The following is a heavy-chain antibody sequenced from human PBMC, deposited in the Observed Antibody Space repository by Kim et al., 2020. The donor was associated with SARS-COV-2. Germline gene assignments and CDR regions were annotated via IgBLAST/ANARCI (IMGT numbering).Heavy chain of an antibody. Sequence: SLKGRYTISRDNAKNSLCLQMNSLRAEDTALCYCAKVGSGSWYYYYGMDVWGQGTTVTVSS. CDR3: AKVGSGSWYYYYGMDV. J-gene: IGHJ6*02. D-gene: IGHD6-13*01. V-gene: IGHV3-9*01.